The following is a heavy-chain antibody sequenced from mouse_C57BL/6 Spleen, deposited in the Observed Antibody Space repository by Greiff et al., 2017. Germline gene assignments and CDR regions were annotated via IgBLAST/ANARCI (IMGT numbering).Heavy chain of an antibody. CDR2: IDPSDSYT. CDR3: ARNYDYGGYFDY. V-gene: IGHV1-69*01. D-gene: IGHD2-4*01. Sequence: VQLQQSGAELVMPGASVKLSCKASGYTFTSYWMHWVKQRPGQGLEWIGEIDPSDSYTNYNQKFKGKSTLTVDKSSSTAYMQLSSLTSEDSAVYYCARNYDYGGYFDYWGQGTTLTVSS. J-gene: IGHJ2*01. CDR1: GYTFTSYW.